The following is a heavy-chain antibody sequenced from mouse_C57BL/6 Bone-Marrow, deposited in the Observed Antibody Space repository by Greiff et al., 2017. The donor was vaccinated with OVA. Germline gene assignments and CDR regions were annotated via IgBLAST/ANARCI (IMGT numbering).Heavy chain of an antibody. CDR3: ARGNYYGSSPAWFAY. V-gene: IGHV1-52*01. J-gene: IGHJ3*01. CDR1: GYTFTSYW. Sequence: QVQLQQPGAELVRPGSSVKLSCKASGYTFTSYWMHWVKQRPIQGLEWIGNIDPSDSETHYNQKFKDKATLTVDKSSSTAYIQLSSLTSEDSAVYYCARGNYYGSSPAWFAYWGQGTLVTVSA. D-gene: IGHD1-1*01. CDR2: IDPSDSET.